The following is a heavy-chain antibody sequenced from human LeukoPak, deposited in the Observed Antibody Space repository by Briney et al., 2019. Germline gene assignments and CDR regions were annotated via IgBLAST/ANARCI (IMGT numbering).Heavy chain of an antibody. J-gene: IGHJ4*02. CDR1: GFTLSSYA. CDR2: ISGSGGST. CDR3: AKDSFDILTGPFGY. Sequence: GGSLRLSCAASGFTLSSYAMSWVRQAPGKGLEWVSAISGSGGSTYYADSVKGRFTISRDNSKNTLYLQMNSLRAEDTAVYYCAKDSFDILTGPFGYWGQGTLVTVSS. D-gene: IGHD3-9*01. V-gene: IGHV3-23*01.